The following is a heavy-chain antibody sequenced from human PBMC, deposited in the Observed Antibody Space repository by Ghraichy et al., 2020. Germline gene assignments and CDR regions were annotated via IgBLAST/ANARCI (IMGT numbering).Heavy chain of an antibody. V-gene: IGHV3-23*01. Sequence: GESLNISCAASGFTFSSYAMSWVRQAPGKGLEWVSAISGSGGSTYYADSVKGRFTISRDNSKNTLYLQMNSLRAEDTAVYYCAKDVSLSYFDYWGQGTLVTVSS. CDR3: AKDVSLSYFDY. D-gene: IGHD5/OR15-5a*01. J-gene: IGHJ4*02. CDR1: GFTFSSYA. CDR2: ISGSGGST.